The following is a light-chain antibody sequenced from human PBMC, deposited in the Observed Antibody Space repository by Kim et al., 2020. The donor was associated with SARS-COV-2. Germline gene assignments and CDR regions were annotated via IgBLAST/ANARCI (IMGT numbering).Light chain of an antibody. J-gene: IGKJ2*01. Sequence: DIQMTQSPSSLSASLGDRVTITCRASQSIITYLNWYQQKVGKAPKLLIYAASSLQSGVPSRFSGSGSGTDFTLTISSLQPEDFATYYCQQSYSTPYTFGQGTKLEI. CDR1: QSIITY. CDR3: QQSYSTPYT. CDR2: AAS. V-gene: IGKV1-39*01.